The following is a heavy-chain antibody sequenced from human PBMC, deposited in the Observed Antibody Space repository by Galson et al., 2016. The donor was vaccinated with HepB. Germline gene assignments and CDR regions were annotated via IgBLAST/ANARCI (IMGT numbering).Heavy chain of an antibody. Sequence: SLRLSCAASGFTFDDYTMHWVRQAPGKGLEWVSLISWDGSAYYADSVKGRFTTSRDNSKNSLCLQMHSLRTEDTALYYCAKDLGPLGVWGLDVWGQGTTVTVTS. V-gene: IGHV3-43*01. J-gene: IGHJ6*02. CDR2: ISWDGSA. D-gene: IGHD3-3*01. CDR1: GFTFDDYT. CDR3: AKDLGPLGVWGLDV.